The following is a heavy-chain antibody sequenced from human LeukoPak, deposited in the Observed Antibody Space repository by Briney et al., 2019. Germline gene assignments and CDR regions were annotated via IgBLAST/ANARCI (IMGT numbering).Heavy chain of an antibody. V-gene: IGHV1-2*06. Sequence: ASVKVSCKASGYTFTGYYMHWVRQAPGQGLEWMGRINPNSGGTNYAQKFQGRVTMTRDTSISTAYMELSRLRSDDTAVYYCARGDYGDYLGSFDYWGQGTLVTVSS. J-gene: IGHJ4*02. D-gene: IGHD4-17*01. CDR1: GYTFTGYY. CDR3: ARGDYGDYLGSFDY. CDR2: INPNSGGT.